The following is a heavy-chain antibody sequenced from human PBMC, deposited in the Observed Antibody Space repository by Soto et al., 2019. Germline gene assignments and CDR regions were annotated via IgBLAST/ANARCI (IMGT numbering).Heavy chain of an antibody. CDR2: IWHDGGNK. D-gene: IGHD3-16*01. Sequence: GGSLRLSCAASGFTFSSYGMHWVRQAPGRGLEWVAFIWHDGGNKFYAESVKGRFTISRDNSKNTLYLQMTSLSAEDTAMYYCARDGDVNTGFGKDYWGQGTLVTVSS. V-gene: IGHV3-33*01. CDR3: ARDGDVNTGFGKDY. CDR1: GFTFSSYG. J-gene: IGHJ4*02.